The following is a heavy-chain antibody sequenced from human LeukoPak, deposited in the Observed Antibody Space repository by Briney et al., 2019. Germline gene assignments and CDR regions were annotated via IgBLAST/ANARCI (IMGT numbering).Heavy chain of an antibody. D-gene: IGHD6-6*01. CDR3: ARRAPRSPYFDY. J-gene: IGHJ4*02. V-gene: IGHV3-48*03. CDR2: ISSGGSTI. CDR1: GFTFSSYE. Sequence: GGSLRLSCAASGFTFSSYEMNWVRQAPGKGLEWVSYISSGGSTIYYADSVKGRFTISRDNAKNSLYLQMNSLRPEDTAVYYCARRAPRSPYFDYWGQGTLVTVSS.